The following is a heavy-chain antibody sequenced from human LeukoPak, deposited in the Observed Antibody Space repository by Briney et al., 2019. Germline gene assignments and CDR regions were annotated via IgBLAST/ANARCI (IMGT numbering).Heavy chain of an antibody. V-gene: IGHV3-53*01. CDR3: ARVSPYYDGSGYYAN. Sequence: GGSLRLSCAASGFTVTSNSMSWVRQAPGKGLEWVSVIYRGGSTYYADSVKDRFTISRDNSKSTLYLQINSLRAEDTAVYYCARVSPYYDGSGYYANWGQGTLVIVSS. CDR1: GFTVTSNS. CDR2: IYRGGST. D-gene: IGHD3-22*01. J-gene: IGHJ4*02.